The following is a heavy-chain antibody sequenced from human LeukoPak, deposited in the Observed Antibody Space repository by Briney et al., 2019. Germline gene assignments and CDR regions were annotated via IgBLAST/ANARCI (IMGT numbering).Heavy chain of an antibody. V-gene: IGHV3-30*02. Sequence: GGSLRLSCAASGLSFSDVTMHWVRQAPGKGLEWVDADSVRGRFTISRDNSKSTVYLQMNSLKPDDTAVYYRATQSITLVVVISPFDYWGQGTLVTVSS. D-gene: IGHD3-22*01. CDR1: GLSFSDVT. CDR3: ATQSITLVVVISPFDY. J-gene: IGHJ4*02.